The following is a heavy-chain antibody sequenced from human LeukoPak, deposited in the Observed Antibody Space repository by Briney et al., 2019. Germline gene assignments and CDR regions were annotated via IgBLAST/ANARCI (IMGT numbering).Heavy chain of an antibody. Sequence: GASVKVSCKASGYTFTGYYMHWVRQAPGQGLEWMGWISAYNGNTNYAQKLQGRVTMTTDTSTSTAYMELRSLRSDDTAVYYCAREKRGYSYGSLDYWGQGTLVTVSS. J-gene: IGHJ4*02. CDR2: ISAYNGNT. D-gene: IGHD5-18*01. CDR1: GYTFTGYY. CDR3: AREKRGYSYGSLDY. V-gene: IGHV1-18*04.